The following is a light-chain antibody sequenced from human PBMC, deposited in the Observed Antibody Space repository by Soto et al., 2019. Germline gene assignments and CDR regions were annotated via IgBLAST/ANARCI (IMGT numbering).Light chain of an antibody. CDR3: QQSYSTPPT. Sequence: DIQMTQSPSSRSASVGDRVTITCLASQSISSYLNWYQQKPGKAPKLLIYAASSLQSGVPSRFSGSGSGTDFTLTISSLQPEDFATYYCQQSYSTPPTFGQGTKVDIK. V-gene: IGKV1-39*01. CDR1: QSISSY. CDR2: AAS. J-gene: IGKJ1*01.